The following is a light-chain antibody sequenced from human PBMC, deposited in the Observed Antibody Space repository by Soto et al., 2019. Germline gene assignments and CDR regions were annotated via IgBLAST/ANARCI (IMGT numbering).Light chain of an antibody. CDR1: RNDVGSYNL. CDR2: EGS. CDR3: CSYSGSSSWL. V-gene: IGLV2-23*01. Sequence: QSALTQPASVSGSPGQSITISCTGTRNDVGSYNLVSWYQQHPGKAPKLIISEGSKRPSGISNRFSGSRSGNTASLTISGLQPEDEADYYCCSYSGSSSWLFGGGTKVTVL. J-gene: IGLJ3*02.